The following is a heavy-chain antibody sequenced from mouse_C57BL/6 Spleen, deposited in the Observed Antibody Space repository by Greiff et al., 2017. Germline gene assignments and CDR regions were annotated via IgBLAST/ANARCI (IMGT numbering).Heavy chain of an antibody. CDR2: IWRGGST. Sequence: VKLMESGPGLVQPSQSLSITCTVSGFSLTSYGVHWVRQSPGKGLEWLGVIWRGGSTDYNAAFMSRLSITKDNSKSQVFFKMNSLQADDTAIYYCAKTFTTVATYAMDYWGQGTSVTVSS. V-gene: IGHV2-5*01. D-gene: IGHD1-1*01. J-gene: IGHJ4*01. CDR3: AKTFTTVATYAMDY. CDR1: GFSLTSYG.